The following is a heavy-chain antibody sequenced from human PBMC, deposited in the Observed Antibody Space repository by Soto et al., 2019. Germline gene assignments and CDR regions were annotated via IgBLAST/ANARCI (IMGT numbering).Heavy chain of an antibody. CDR3: ASDFIPAYFEDSSGWGIDAFDI. D-gene: IGHD3-22*01. J-gene: IGHJ3*02. CDR2: ISAYNGNT. V-gene: IGHV1-18*01. Sequence: QVQLVQSGAEVKKPGASVKVSCKASGYTFTSYGISWVRQAPGQGLEWMGWISAYNGNTNYAQKLQGRVTMTTDTSSRTAYMELRSLRSDDTAVYYCASDFIPAYFEDSSGWGIDAFDILCQETMVTLSS. CDR1: GYTFTSYG.